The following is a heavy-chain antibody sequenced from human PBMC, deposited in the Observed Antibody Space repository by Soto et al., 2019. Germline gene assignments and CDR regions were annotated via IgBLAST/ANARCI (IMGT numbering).Heavy chain of an antibody. V-gene: IGHV3-30*18. CDR3: AKDHYYGDYLDY. D-gene: IGHD1-26*01. Sequence: GGSLRLSCAASGFTFSSYGMHWVRQAPGKGLEWVAVISYDGSNKYYADSVKGRFTISRDNSKNTLYLQMNSLRAEDTAVYYCAKDHYYGDYLDYWGQGTLVTVSS. CDR2: ISYDGSNK. CDR1: GFTFSSYG. J-gene: IGHJ4*02.